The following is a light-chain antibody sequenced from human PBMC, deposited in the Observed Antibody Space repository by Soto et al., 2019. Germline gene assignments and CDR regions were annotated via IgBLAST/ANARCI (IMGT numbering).Light chain of an antibody. CDR3: QQYYSYPPT. CDR2: AAS. Sequence: AIRMTQSPSSFSASTGDRVTITCRASQGISSYLAWYQQKPGKAPKLLIYAASTMQSGVLSGFSGSGSGTDFTLTISCLQAEDVATEYFQQYYSYPPTFGEGTKVEIK. J-gene: IGKJ1*01. CDR1: QGISSY. V-gene: IGKV1-8*01.